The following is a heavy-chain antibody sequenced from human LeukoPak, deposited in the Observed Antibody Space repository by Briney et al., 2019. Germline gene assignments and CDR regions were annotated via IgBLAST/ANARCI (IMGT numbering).Heavy chain of an antibody. D-gene: IGHD3-16*01. V-gene: IGHV3-23*01. Sequence: GGSLRLSCAASGFTFSSYWMSWVRQAPGRGLEWVSVISGSAGSTYYAGSVKGRFTISRDNSKNTLYLQMNSLRAEDTALYFCAKDLTYSSQGGSDSWGQGTLVTVSS. CDR1: GFTFSSYW. J-gene: IGHJ4*02. CDR2: ISGSAGST. CDR3: AKDLTYSSQGGSDS.